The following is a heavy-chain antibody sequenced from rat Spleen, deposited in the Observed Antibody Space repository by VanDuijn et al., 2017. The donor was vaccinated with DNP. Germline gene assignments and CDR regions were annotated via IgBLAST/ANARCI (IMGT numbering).Heavy chain of an antibody. D-gene: IGHD1-10*01. CDR1: GFTFSDYV. Sequence: EVQLVESGGGLVQPGNSLKLSCAASGFTFSDYVMYWIRQAPTKGLEWVASISPSGGNTYYRDSVKGRFTISRDNAKSTLYLQMDSLRSEDTAPYYCATRTTQGFVDYWGQGVMVTVSS. CDR2: ISPSGGNT. V-gene: IGHV5-19*01. CDR3: ATRTTQGFVDY. J-gene: IGHJ2*01.